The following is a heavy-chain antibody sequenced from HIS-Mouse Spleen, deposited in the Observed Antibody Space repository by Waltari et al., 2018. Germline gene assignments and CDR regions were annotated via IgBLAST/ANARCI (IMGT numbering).Heavy chain of an antibody. J-gene: IGHJ3*02. V-gene: IGHV4-38-2*02. Sequence: QVQLQESGPGLVKPSETLSLTCTVSGYSIRSGYYWGWIRPPPGKGLEWIGSIYHSGSTYYNPSLKSRVTISVDTSKNQFSLKLSSVTAADTAVYYCAREGYSSSSDAFDIWGQGTMVTVSS. CDR3: AREGYSSSSDAFDI. CDR1: GYSIRSGYY. D-gene: IGHD6-6*01. CDR2: IYHSGST.